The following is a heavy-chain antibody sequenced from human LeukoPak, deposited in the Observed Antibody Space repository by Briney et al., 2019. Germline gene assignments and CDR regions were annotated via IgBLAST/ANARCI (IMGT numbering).Heavy chain of an antibody. Sequence: GGSLRLSCAASGFTFSSYSMNWVRQAPGKGLEWVSCISSTSNYIFYADSVRGRFTISRDNAKNSLYLQMDSLRAEDTAVYYCARGGIITSYAFEIWGQGAMVTVSS. CDR1: GFTFSSYS. D-gene: IGHD3-10*01. CDR2: ISSTSNYI. J-gene: IGHJ3*02. V-gene: IGHV3-21*01. CDR3: ARGGIITSYAFEI.